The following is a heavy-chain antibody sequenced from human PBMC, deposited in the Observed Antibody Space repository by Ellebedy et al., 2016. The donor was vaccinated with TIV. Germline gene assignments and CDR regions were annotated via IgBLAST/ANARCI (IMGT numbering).Heavy chain of an antibody. D-gene: IGHD2-21*02. V-gene: IGHV1-69*13. CDR2: IIPIFGTA. CDR1: GGTFSSYA. Sequence: SVKVSXXASGGTFSSYAISWVRQAPGQGLEWMGGIIPIFGTANYAQKFQGRVTITADESTSTAYMELSSLRSEDTAVYYCAREYCGGDCPLQHWGQGTLVTVSS. CDR3: AREYCGGDCPLQH. J-gene: IGHJ1*01.